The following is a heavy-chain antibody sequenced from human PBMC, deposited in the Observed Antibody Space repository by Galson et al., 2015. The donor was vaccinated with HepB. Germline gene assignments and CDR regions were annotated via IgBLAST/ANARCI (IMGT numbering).Heavy chain of an antibody. CDR3: ARDPGTPNYYYYGMDV. Sequence: SLRLSCAASGFTFSSYSMNWVRQAPGKGLEWVSYISSSSSTIYYADSVKGRFTISRDNAKNSLYLQMNSLRAEDTAVYYCARDPGTPNYYYYGMDVWGQGTTVTVSS. D-gene: IGHD3-10*01. J-gene: IGHJ6*02. CDR1: GFTFSSYS. V-gene: IGHV3-48*01. CDR2: ISSSSSTI.